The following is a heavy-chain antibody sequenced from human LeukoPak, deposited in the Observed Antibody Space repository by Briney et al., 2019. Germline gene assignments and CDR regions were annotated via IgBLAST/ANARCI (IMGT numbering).Heavy chain of an antibody. CDR3: ARDRTTVVLFDY. Sequence: EASVKVSCKASGYTFTGYYMHWVRQAPGQGLEWMGWINPNSGGTNYAQKFQGRVTMTRDTSISTAYMELSRLRSDDTAVYYCARDRTTVVLFDYWGQGTLVTVSS. D-gene: IGHD4-23*01. V-gene: IGHV1-2*02. CDR2: INPNSGGT. CDR1: GYTFTGYY. J-gene: IGHJ4*02.